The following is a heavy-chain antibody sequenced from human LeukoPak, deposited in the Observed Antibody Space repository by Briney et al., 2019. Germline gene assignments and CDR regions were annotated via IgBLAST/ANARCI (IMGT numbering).Heavy chain of an antibody. CDR2: VSWNRVSL. D-gene: IGHD2-2*01. CDR1: GFTFDAYA. V-gene: IGHV3-9*01. CDR3: AKENIYCSGTSCYHDAFDI. J-gene: IGHJ3*02. Sequence: PGRSLRLSCAASGFTFDAYAMHWVRQAPGKGLEWVSGVSWNRVSLDYADSVKGRFTISRDNAKNSLYLQMNSLRAEDTALYYCAKENIYCSGTSCYHDAFDIWGQGTMVTVSS.